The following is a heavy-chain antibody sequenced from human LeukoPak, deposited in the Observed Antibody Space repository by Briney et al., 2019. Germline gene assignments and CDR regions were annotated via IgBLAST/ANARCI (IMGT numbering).Heavy chain of an antibody. CDR2: IYYSGST. CDR3: ARLKRNSSGPLDY. V-gene: IGHV4-59*08. D-gene: IGHD3-22*01. J-gene: IGHJ4*02. Sequence: SETLSLTCTVSGGSISSYYWSWIRQPPGKGLEWIGYIYYSGSTNYNPSLKSRVTISVDTSKDQFSLKLSSVTAADTAVYYCARLKRNSSGPLDYWGQGTLVTVSS. CDR1: GGSISSYY.